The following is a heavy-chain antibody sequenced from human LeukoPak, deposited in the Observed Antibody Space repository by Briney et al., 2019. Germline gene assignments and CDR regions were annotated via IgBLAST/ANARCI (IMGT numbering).Heavy chain of an antibody. D-gene: IGHD2-2*01. CDR2: IYYSGST. Sequence: SETLSLTCTVSGGSISSSSYYWGWIRQPPGKGLEWIGSIYYSGSTYYNPSLKSRVTISVDTSKNQFSLKLSSVTAADTAVYYCARGQGYCSSTSRYGYYFDYWGQGTLVTVSS. V-gene: IGHV4-39*01. J-gene: IGHJ4*02. CDR3: ARGQGYCSSTSRYGYYFDY. CDR1: GGSISSSSYY.